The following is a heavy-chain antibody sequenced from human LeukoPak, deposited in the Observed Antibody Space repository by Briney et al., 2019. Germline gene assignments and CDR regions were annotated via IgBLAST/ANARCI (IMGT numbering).Heavy chain of an antibody. V-gene: IGHV4-34*01. Sequence: PSETLSLTCAVFGGSFSGYYWTWIRQPPGKGLEWIGKVNHSGSTNYNPSLKSRVTISVDTSKNQFSLKLSSMTAADTAVYFCARGASNCSTISCYAPTIDSWGQGTLVTVSS. CDR3: ARGASNCSTISCYAPTIDS. CDR2: VNHSGST. CDR1: GGSFSGYY. J-gene: IGHJ4*02. D-gene: IGHD2-2*01.